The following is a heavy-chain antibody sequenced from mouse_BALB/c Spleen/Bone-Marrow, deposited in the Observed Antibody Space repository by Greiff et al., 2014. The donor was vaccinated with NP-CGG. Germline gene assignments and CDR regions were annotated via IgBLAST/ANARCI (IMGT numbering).Heavy chain of an antibody. Sequence: SGAELMKPGASVKISCKATGYTFSSYWIEWVKQRPGHGLEWIGEILPGSGSTNYNEKFKGKATFTADTSSNTAYMQLSSLASEDSGVYCGGGGGVGGGYWYFDVWGAGTTVTVSS. CDR2: ILPGSGST. D-gene: IGHD1-1*02. V-gene: IGHV1-9*01. J-gene: IGHJ1*01. CDR1: GYTFSSYW. CDR3: GGGGVGGGYWYFDV.